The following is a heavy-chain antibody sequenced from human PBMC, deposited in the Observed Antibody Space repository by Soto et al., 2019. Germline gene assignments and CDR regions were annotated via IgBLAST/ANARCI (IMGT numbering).Heavy chain of an antibody. CDR1: GFTFDDYT. V-gene: IGHV3-21*01. CDR3: ARAAAAAGTSGY. D-gene: IGHD6-13*01. CDR2: ISSSSSYI. Sequence: GGSLRLSCAASGFTFDDYTMHWVRQAPGKGLEWVSSISSSSSYIYYADSVKGRFTISRDNAKNSLYLQMNSLRAEDTAVYYCARAAAAAGTSGYWGQGTLVTVSS. J-gene: IGHJ4*02.